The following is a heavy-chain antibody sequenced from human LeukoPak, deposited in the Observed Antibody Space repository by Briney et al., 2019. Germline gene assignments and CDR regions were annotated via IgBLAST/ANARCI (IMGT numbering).Heavy chain of an antibody. CDR2: IFYSGST. J-gene: IGHJ4*02. D-gene: IGHD3-3*01. CDR3: ARQRFLEWYFDY. Sequence: SETLSLTCTVSGGSISGFYWSWIRQPPGKELQWIGSIFYSGSTNYNPSLKSRVTISVDTSKNQFSLKLSSVTAADTAVYYCARQRFLEWYFDYWGREPWSLYPQ. V-gene: IGHV4-59*08. CDR1: GGSISGFY.